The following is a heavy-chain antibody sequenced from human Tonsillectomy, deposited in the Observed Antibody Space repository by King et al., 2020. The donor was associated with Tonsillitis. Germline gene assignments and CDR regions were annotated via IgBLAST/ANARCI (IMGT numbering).Heavy chain of an antibody. V-gene: IGHV5-10-1*03. CDR3: ATRTGFSGYDSFFDY. CDR2: IDPSDSYS. Sequence: VQLVESGAEVKKPGESLRISCKGSGYSFSNHLIKWVRQMPGKGLEWMGRIDPSDSYSNYSPSFHGHVSISGDKSITTAYLQWSSLKASDTAMYYCATRTGFSGYDSFFDYWGQGTLVTVSS. D-gene: IGHD5-12*01. J-gene: IGHJ4*02. CDR1: GYSFSNHL.